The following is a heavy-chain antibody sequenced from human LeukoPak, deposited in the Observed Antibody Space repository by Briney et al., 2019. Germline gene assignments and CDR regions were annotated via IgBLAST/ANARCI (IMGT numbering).Heavy chain of an antibody. V-gene: IGHV1-69*13. CDR2: IIPIFGSV. Sequence: ASVKVSCKASGYTFTSYGISWVRQAPGQGLEWMGGIIPIFGSVNYAQKFQGRVTITADESTSTAYMELSSLRSEDTALYYCARIFSPINGYGSGYYSFLGSLDPWGQGTLVTVSS. D-gene: IGHD3-10*01. J-gene: IGHJ5*02. CDR1: GYTFTSYG. CDR3: ARIFSPINGYGSGYYSFLGSLDP.